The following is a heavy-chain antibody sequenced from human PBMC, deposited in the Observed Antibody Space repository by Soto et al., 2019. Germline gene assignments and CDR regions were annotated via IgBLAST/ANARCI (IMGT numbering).Heavy chain of an antibody. V-gene: IGHV3-23*01. CDR3: VRKYPGTRPFDY. D-gene: IGHD2-2*01. Sequence: GGSLRLSCAASGFTFNSYAMNWVRQAPGKGLAWVSAIGADGNTYYANSVKGRFTISRDNSRTTLYLQMNSLRVEDTALYYCVRKYPGTRPFDYWGQGTLVTVSS. J-gene: IGHJ4*01. CDR1: GFTFNSYA. CDR2: IGADGNT.